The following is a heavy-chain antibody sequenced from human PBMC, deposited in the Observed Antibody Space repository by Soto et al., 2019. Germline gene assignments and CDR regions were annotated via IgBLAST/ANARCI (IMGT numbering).Heavy chain of an antibody. Sequence: GESLKISCKGSGYSFTSYWISWVRQMPGKGLEWMGRIDPSDSYTNYSPSFQGHVTISADKSISTAYLQWSSLKASDTAMYYCAGGIVVPAAKDISYYYYGMDVWGQGTTVTVSS. V-gene: IGHV5-10-1*01. D-gene: IGHD2-2*01. CDR3: AGGIVVPAAKDISYYYYGMDV. CDR2: IDPSDSYT. CDR1: GYSFTSYW. J-gene: IGHJ6*02.